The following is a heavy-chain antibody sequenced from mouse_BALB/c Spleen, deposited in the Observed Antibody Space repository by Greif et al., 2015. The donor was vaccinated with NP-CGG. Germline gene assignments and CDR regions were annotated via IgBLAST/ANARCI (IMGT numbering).Heavy chain of an antibody. Sequence: DLVKPGASGKLSCKASGYTFTSYWINWIKQRPGQGLEWIGRIAPGSGSTYYNEMFKGKATLTVDTSSSTAYIQLSILSSEDSAVYFCARSHGTARPGMDYWGQGTSVTVSS. CDR2: IAPGSGST. J-gene: IGHJ4*01. CDR3: ARSHGTARPGMDY. D-gene: IGHD3-1*01. V-gene: IGHV1S41*01. CDR1: GYTFTSYW.